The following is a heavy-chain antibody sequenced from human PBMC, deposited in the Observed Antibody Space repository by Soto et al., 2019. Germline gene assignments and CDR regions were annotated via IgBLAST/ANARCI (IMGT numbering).Heavy chain of an antibody. Sequence: QVQLVESGGGVVQPGRSLRLSCAASGFTFSSYGMHWVRQAPGKGLEWVAVIWYDGSNKYYADSVKGRFTISRENSKNPLYLQMNSLRAEDTAVYYCAAGGVLVFGSLDYWGQGTLVTVSS. V-gene: IGHV3-33*01. J-gene: IGHJ4*02. CDR2: IWYDGSNK. D-gene: IGHD3-3*01. CDR3: AAGGVLVFGSLDY. CDR1: GFTFSSYG.